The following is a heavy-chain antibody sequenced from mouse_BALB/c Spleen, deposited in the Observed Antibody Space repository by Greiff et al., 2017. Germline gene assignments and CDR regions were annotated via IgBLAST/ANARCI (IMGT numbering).Heavy chain of an antibody. CDR3: ARTTTVVAPVDY. J-gene: IGHJ2*01. CDR1: GYAFSSSW. V-gene: IGHV1-82*01. CDR2: IYPGDGDT. Sequence: VQLQQSGPELVKPGASVKISCKASGYAFSSSWMNWVKQRPGQGLEWIGRIYPGDGDTNYNGKFKGKATLTADKSSSTAYMQLSSLTSVDSAVYFCARTTTVVAPVDYWGQGTTLTVSS. D-gene: IGHD1-1*01.